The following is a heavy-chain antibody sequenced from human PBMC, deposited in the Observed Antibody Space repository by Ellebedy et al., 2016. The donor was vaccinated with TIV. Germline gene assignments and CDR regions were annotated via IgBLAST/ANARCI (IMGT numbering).Heavy chain of an antibody. D-gene: IGHD6-19*01. V-gene: IGHV4-30-4*01. CDR3: ARDVIRAVAGKSGMGV. Sequence: SETLSLTXTVSGGSISSDGFYWSWIRQPPGQGLQWIGYIHYSGIIYSNPSLRSQVTISVETSKNQFSLKLNSVTAADTAVYYCARDVIRAVAGKSGMGVWGQGTTVAVSS. CDR2: IHYSGII. CDR1: GGSISSDGFY. J-gene: IGHJ6*02.